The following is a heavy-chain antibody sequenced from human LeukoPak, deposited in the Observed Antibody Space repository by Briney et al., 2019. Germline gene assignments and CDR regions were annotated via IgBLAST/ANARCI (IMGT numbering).Heavy chain of an antibody. Sequence: GGSLRLSCAASGFTFSSYAMSWVRPAPGKGVEWVSAIIGSGGSTYYADSVKGRFTISRDNSKNTLYLQMNSLRAEDTAVYYCAKETDSSSSDWFDPWGQGTLVTVSS. CDR2: IIGSGGST. J-gene: IGHJ5*02. V-gene: IGHV3-23*01. CDR1: GFTFSSYA. D-gene: IGHD6-6*01. CDR3: AKETDSSSSDWFDP.